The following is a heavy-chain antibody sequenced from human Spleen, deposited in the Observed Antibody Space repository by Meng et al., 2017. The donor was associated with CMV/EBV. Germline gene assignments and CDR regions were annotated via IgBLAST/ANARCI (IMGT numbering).Heavy chain of an antibody. D-gene: IGHD3-22*01. CDR2: ISGSGGST. Sequence: LVASGGVCVQSWGSLGPTYAAPGFTFSGHSMSWVRQTPRKGLELVSAISGSGGSTYYADSVKGRFTISRDNSKNTLYLQMNSLRAEDTAVYYCAKDRGYYDSSYYGYWGQGTLVTVSS. V-gene: IGHV3-23*04. J-gene: IGHJ4*02. CDR3: AKDRGYYDSSYYGY. CDR1: GFTFSGHS.